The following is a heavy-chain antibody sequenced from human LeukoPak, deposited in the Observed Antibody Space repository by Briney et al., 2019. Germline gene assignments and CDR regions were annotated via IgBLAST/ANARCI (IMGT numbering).Heavy chain of an antibody. Sequence: GGSLRLSCAASGFTFSTYAMTWVRQAPGKGLEWVSVISGGAGSTYYADSVKGRFTISRDNAKNSLYLQMNSLRDEDTAVYYCVRDIVGASYGGDYWGQGTLVTVSS. V-gene: IGHV3-23*01. CDR1: GFTFSTYA. D-gene: IGHD1-26*01. CDR3: VRDIVGASYGGDY. CDR2: ISGGAGST. J-gene: IGHJ4*02.